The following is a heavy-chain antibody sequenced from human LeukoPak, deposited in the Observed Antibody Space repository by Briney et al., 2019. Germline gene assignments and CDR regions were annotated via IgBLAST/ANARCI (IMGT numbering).Heavy chain of an antibody. CDR1: GFSLSTSGMC. CDR3: ARISTAGAFFDY. J-gene: IGHJ4*02. Sequence: SGPTLVKPPQTLTLTCTFSGFSLSTSGMCVSWIRQPPGKALEWLALIDWDDDKYHSTSLKTRLTISKDTSKNQVVLTMTNMDPVDTATYYCARISTAGAFFDYWGQGTLVTVSS. V-gene: IGHV2-70*01. CDR2: IDWDDDK.